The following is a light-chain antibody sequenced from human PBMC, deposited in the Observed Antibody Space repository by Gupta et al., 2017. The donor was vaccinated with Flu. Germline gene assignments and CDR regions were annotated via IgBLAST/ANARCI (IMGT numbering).Light chain of an antibody. CDR3: QQDDNAPYT. J-gene: IGKJ2*01. CDR2: WAS. V-gene: IGKV4-1*01. Sequence: IVMTQSPDSLAVSLGERATINCKSSQSILYNSNNKNYLAWFQQKPGQPPKLLIYWASTRDSGVPDRFSGSVSGTDFTLTISRLQAADVAVSFCQQDDNAPYTFGQGTKLEIK. CDR1: QSILYNSNNKNY.